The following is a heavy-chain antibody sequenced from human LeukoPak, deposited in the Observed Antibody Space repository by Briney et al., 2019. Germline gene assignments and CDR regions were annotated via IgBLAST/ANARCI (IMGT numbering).Heavy chain of an antibody. D-gene: IGHD6-6*01. J-gene: IGHJ4*02. V-gene: IGHV4-39*01. Sequence: SETLSLTCTVSGGSINSSSYYWGWRRQPPGKGLEWIGSIYYSGTSYYNPSLKSRVTISVDTCKNQFSLKLTSVTAADTAVYYCARQEGGAARGNFDYWGQGTLVTVSS. CDR2: IYYSGTS. CDR1: GGSINSSSYY. CDR3: ARQEGGAARGNFDY.